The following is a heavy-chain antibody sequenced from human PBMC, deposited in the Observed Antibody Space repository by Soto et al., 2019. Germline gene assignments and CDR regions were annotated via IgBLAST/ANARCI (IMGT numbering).Heavy chain of an antibody. J-gene: IGHJ4*02. CDR1: GYSISSGYY. Sequence: SETLSLTCAGSGYSISSGYYCGWIRHPPGKGLEWIGSIYHSGNTYYNPSLKSRVTISVDTSKNHFSLKLSSVTAADTAVYYCARARIVVAGTIVDYWGQGTLVTVSS. D-gene: IGHD6-19*01. CDR3: ARARIVVAGTIVDY. V-gene: IGHV4-38-2*01. CDR2: IYHSGNT.